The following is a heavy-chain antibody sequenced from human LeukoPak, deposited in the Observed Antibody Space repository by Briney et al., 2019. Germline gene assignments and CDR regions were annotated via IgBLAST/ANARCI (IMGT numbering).Heavy chain of an antibody. V-gene: IGHV1-69*13. Sequence: ASVKVSCKASGGTFSSYAISWVRQAPGQGLEWMGGIIPIFGAANYEQKFQGRVPITADESTSTAYMELSSLRSEDTAAYYCARGVVPAAIFDGFDPWGQGTLVTVSS. CDR3: ARGVVPAAIFDGFDP. CDR2: IIPIFGAA. J-gene: IGHJ5*02. D-gene: IGHD2-2*02. CDR1: GGTFSSYA.